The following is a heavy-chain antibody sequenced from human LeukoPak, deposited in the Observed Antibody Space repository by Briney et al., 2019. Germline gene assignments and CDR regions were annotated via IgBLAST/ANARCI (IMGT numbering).Heavy chain of an antibody. Sequence: ASVKVSCKASGYIFTGYYMHWVRQAPGQGLEWMGRINPNSGGTNYAQKFQGRVTMTRDTSISTAYMELSRLRSDDTAVYYCARGIMITFGGVIDPDYWGQGTLVTVPS. D-gene: IGHD3-16*02. CDR1: GYIFTGYY. CDR3: ARGIMITFGGVIDPDY. V-gene: IGHV1-2*06. J-gene: IGHJ4*02. CDR2: INPNSGGT.